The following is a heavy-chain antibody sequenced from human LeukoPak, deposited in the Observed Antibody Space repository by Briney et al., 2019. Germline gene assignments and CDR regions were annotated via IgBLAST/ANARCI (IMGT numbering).Heavy chain of an antibody. CDR3: ARDRISHYYDFWSGYYRDYYYYYGMDV. D-gene: IGHD3-3*01. CDR2: ISAYNGNT. V-gene: IGHV1-18*01. CDR1: GYTFTSYG. Sequence: GASVKVSCKASGYTFTSYGISWVRQAPGQGLEWMGWISAYNGNTNYAQKLQGRVTMTTDTSTSTAYMELRSLRSDDTAVYYCARDRISHYYDFWSGYYRDYYYYYGMDVWGQGTTVTVSS. J-gene: IGHJ6*02.